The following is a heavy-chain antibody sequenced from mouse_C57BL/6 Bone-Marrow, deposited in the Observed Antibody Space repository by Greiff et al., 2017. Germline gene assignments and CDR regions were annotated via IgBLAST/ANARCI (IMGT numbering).Heavy chain of an antibody. CDR2: ISSGGSYT. Sequence: EVKLMESGGDLVKPGGSLKLSCAASGFTFSSYGMSWVRQTPDKRLEWVATISSGGSYTYYPDSVKGRFTISRDNAKNTLYLQMSSLKSEDTARYYCARPYGRGFAYWGQGTLVTVSA. V-gene: IGHV5-6*01. D-gene: IGHD1-1*01. J-gene: IGHJ3*01. CDR3: ARPYGRGFAY. CDR1: GFTFSSYG.